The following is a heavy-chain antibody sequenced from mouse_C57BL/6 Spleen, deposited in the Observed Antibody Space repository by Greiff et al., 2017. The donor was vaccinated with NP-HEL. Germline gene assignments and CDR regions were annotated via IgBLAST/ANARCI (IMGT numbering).Heavy chain of an antibody. V-gene: IGHV1-82*01. CDR3: ARYGSTTDYFDY. D-gene: IGHD1-1*01. Sequence: QVQLQQSGPELVKPGASVKISCKASGYAFSSSWMNWVKQRPGKGLEWIGRIYPGDGDTNYNGKFKGKATLTADKSSSTAYMQLSSLTSEDSAVYFCARYGSTTDYFDYWGQGTTLTVSS. J-gene: IGHJ2*01. CDR1: GYAFSSSW. CDR2: IYPGDGDT.